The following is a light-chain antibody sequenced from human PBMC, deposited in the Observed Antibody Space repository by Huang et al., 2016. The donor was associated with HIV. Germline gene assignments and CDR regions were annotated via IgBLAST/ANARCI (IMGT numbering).Light chain of an antibody. CDR3: QQYYTTPFT. CDR2: WVS. Sequence: DIVMTQSPDSLAVSLGERTTINCKSSQSVLNNSNNKNYLTWYQRRPGQPPKLLIYWVSTRESGVPDRFSGSGSGTDFTLTISSLQAEDVAVYYCQQYYTTPFTFGPGTKVDVK. V-gene: IGKV4-1*01. J-gene: IGKJ3*01. CDR1: QSVLNNSNNKNY.